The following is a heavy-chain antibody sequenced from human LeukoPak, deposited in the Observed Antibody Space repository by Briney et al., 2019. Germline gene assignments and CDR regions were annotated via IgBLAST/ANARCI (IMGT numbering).Heavy chain of an antibody. CDR1: GGSISSYY. J-gene: IGHJ4*02. CDR2: IYYSGST. D-gene: IGHD3-10*01. Sequence: SETLSLTCAVSGGSISSYYWTWIRQPPAPGPEWIGYIYYSGSTYYNPSLKSRVTISVDTSQNQFSLKLRSVTAADTAVYYCARVVVRGVLFDYWGQGTLVTVSS. CDR3: ARVVVRGVLFDY. V-gene: IGHV4-59*06.